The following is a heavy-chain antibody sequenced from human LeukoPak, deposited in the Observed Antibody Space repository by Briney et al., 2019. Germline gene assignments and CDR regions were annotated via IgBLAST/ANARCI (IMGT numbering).Heavy chain of an antibody. CDR3: ARATDTNYFDY. J-gene: IGHJ4*02. Sequence: PGGSLRLSCAASGFTFSSYAMSWVRQAPGKGLEWVSILYPGGSIYYGDSVRGRFIISRDTSKNILYLQMNYLRTDDTAIYYCARATDTNYFDYWGQGTLLTVSS. CDR1: GFTFSSYA. CDR2: LYPGGSI. V-gene: IGHV3-23*03. D-gene: IGHD2-8*01.